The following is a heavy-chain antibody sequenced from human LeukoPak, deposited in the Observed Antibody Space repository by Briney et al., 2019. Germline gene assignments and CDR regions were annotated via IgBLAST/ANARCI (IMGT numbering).Heavy chain of an antibody. V-gene: IGHV3-30*02. Sequence: PGGSLRLSCATSGFNFRTFGTHWLRQAPGKGLEWVAFIQVDGSKGSYADSVRSRFTISRDNSKNTLSLQMSGLRVEDTAVYYCAKDWSGGTYDWASGSYHPNFQYWGQGTLVTVSS. D-gene: IGHD3-10*01. CDR3: AKDWSGGTYDWASGSYHPNFQY. CDR2: IQVDGSKG. J-gene: IGHJ1*01. CDR1: GFNFRTFG.